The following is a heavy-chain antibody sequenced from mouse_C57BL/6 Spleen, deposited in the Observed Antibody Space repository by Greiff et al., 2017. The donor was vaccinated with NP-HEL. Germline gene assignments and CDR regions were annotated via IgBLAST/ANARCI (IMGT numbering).Heavy chain of an antibody. CDR3: ARTLDGYYPLYYAMDY. CDR1: GFSLTSYG. D-gene: IGHD2-3*01. Sequence: VQLVESGPGLVQPSQSLSITCTVSGFSLTSYGVHWVRQSPGKGLEWLGVIWSGGSTDYNAAFISRLSISKDNSKSQVFFKMNSLQADDTAIYYCARTLDGYYPLYYAMDYWGQGTSVTVSS. CDR2: IWSGGST. V-gene: IGHV2-2*01. J-gene: IGHJ4*01.